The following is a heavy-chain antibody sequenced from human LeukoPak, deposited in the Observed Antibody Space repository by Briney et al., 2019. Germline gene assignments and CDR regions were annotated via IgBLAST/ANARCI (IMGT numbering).Heavy chain of an antibody. V-gene: IGHV1-2*02. Sequence: VASAKVPCKTSGYSFTDYYMHWVRQAPGQGLEWMGWINPNSGGTSSAQKFQGRVTMTRDTSITTVYMEVSWLTSDDTAIYYCARADRLHGGPYLIGPWGQGTLVTVSS. J-gene: IGHJ5*02. CDR1: GYSFTDYY. CDR3: ARADRLHGGPYLIGP. D-gene: IGHD2-21*01. CDR2: INPNSGGT.